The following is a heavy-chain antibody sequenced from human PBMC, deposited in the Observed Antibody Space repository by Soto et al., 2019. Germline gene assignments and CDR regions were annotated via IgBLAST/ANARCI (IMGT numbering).Heavy chain of an antibody. CDR2: IHSDGST. V-gene: IGHV3-53*01. Sequence: GGSLRLSCSVAGFTVSDSMSWVRQAPGKGLECVSFIHSDGSTHYTDSVRGRFTISRDNSKNTLYLQMDRLRVDDTAVYFCARDASGPFGYWGQGTLVTVSS. J-gene: IGHJ4*02. D-gene: IGHD6-19*01. CDR1: GFTVSDS. CDR3: ARDASGPFGY.